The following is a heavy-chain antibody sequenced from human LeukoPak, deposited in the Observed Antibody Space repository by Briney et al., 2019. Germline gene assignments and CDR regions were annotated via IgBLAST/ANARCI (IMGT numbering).Heavy chain of an antibody. D-gene: IGHD2-2*01. CDR1: GYTFTCYY. CDR3: ARDASRYCSSTSCYSSFDY. V-gene: IGHV1-2*02. Sequence: ASVKVSCKASGYTFTCYYMHWVRQAPGQGVEWMGWINPNSGCTNYAQKFQGRVTMPSHTSISTAYMELSRLRSDDTAVYYRARDASRYCSSTSCYSSFDYWGQGTLVTVSS. CDR2: INPNSGCT. J-gene: IGHJ4*02.